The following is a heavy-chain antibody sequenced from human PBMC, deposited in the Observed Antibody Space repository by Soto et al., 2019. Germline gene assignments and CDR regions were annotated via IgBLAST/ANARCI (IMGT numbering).Heavy chain of an antibody. CDR2: MNPNSGNT. V-gene: IGHV1-8*01. CDR1: GYTFTSYD. J-gene: IGHJ4*02. Sequence: GASVKVSCKASGYTFTSYDINWVRQATGQGLEWMGWMNPNSGNTGYAQEFQGRVTMTRNTSISTAYMELSSLRSEDTAVYYRARGYYDILTGYYPPDYWGQGTLVTVSS. CDR3: ARGYYDILTGYYPPDY. D-gene: IGHD3-9*01.